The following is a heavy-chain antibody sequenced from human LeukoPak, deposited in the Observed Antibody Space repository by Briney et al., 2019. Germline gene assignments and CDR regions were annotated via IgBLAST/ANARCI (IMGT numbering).Heavy chain of an antibody. Sequence: PGGSLRLSCAASGFTFSDYYMSWIRQAPGKGLEWVSYISSSSSYTSYADSVKGRFTISRDNAKNSLYLQMNSLRAEDTAVYYCARAYYDILTGEIDYGMDVWGKGTTVTVSS. D-gene: IGHD3-9*01. V-gene: IGHV3-11*06. CDR1: GFTFSDYY. CDR2: ISSSSSYT. CDR3: ARAYYDILTGEIDYGMDV. J-gene: IGHJ6*04.